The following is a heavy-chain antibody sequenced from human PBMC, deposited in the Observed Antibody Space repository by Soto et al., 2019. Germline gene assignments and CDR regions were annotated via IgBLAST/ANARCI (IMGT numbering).Heavy chain of an antibody. CDR2: INPKNGDT. V-gene: IGHV1-2*02. CDR1: GYTFIGFS. D-gene: IGHD2-15*01. CDR3: SKGRWTVGHCSGGSCDDGMDV. Sequence: QEQLVQSGPEVKKPGASVKVSCESSGYTFIGFSLHWVRQAPGQGLEWMGWINPKNGDTYYAQKFQGRVTMTRDTSINTVYMEQNSLKSDDTAVYYCSKGRWTVGHCSGGSCDDGMDVWGQGTTVTVSS. J-gene: IGHJ6*02.